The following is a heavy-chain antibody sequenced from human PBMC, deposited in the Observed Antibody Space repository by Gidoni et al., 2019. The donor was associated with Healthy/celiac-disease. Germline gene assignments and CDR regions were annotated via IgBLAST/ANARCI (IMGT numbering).Heavy chain of an antibody. CDR3: AKGFSGWPFDY. J-gene: IGHJ4*02. V-gene: IGHV3-30*18. Sequence: QVQLVESGGGVVQPGRSLRLSCAASGFTFSSYGMHWVRQAPGKGLEWVAVISYDGSNKYYADSVKGRFTISRDNSKNTLYLQMNSLRAEDTAVYYCAKGFSGWPFDYWGQGTLVTVSS. D-gene: IGHD6-19*01. CDR2: ISYDGSNK. CDR1: GFTFSSYG.